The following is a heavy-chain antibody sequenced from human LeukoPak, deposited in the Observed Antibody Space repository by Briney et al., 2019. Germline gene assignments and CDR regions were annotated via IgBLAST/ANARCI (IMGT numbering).Heavy chain of an antibody. Sequence: GESLKISCKGSGYSFTTYWIGWVRQMLGKGLEWMGIIYPGDSDTRYSPSFEGQVTISADKSISTAYLQWSSLKASDTAMYYCAGGYDEDYFDYWGQGTLVTVSS. CDR3: AGGYDEDYFDY. D-gene: IGHD5-12*01. J-gene: IGHJ4*02. V-gene: IGHV5-51*01. CDR2: IYPGDSDT. CDR1: GYSFTTYW.